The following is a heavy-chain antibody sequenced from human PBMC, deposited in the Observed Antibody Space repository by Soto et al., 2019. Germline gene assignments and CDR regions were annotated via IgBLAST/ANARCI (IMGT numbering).Heavy chain of an antibody. CDR1: GCSISSYY. Sequence: PLETLSLTCTFSGCSISSYYWSWIRQPPGKGLEWIGYIYYSGSTNYNPSLKSRVTISVDTSKNQFSLKLSSVTAADTAVYYCARRGLEGYSYMDVWGKGTTVTVSS. CDR2: IYYSGST. V-gene: IGHV4-59*08. CDR3: ARRGLEGYSYMDV. J-gene: IGHJ6*03. D-gene: IGHD4-4*01.